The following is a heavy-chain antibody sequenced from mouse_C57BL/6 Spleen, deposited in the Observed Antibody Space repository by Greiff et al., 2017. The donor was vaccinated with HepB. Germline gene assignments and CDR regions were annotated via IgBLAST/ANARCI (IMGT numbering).Heavy chain of an antibody. V-gene: IGHV1-69*01. CDR1: GYTFTSYW. D-gene: IGHD1-1*01. CDR2: IDPSDSYT. J-gene: IGHJ4*01. Sequence: QVQLQQPGAELVMPGASVKLSCKASGYTFTSYWMHWVKQRPGQGLEWIGEIDPSDSYTNYNQKFKGKSTLTVDKSPSTAYMQLSSLTSEDSAVYYCARSYYGSHYYAMDYWGQGTSVTVSS. CDR3: ARSYYGSHYYAMDY.